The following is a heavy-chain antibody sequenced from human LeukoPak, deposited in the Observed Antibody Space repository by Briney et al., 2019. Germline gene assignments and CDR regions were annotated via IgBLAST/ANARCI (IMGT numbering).Heavy chain of an antibody. V-gene: IGHV3-74*01. D-gene: IGHD6-6*01. CDR2: INNDGSTT. J-gene: IGHJ5*02. CDR1: RFTFSVYA. CDR3: ARDLSITNWFDP. Sequence: GGSLRLSCAASRFTFSVYAMNWVRQAPGKGLVWVSHINNDGSTTTYADSVKGRFAISRDNAKNTLYLQMNSLRAEDTAVYYCARDLSITNWFDPWGQGTLVTVSS.